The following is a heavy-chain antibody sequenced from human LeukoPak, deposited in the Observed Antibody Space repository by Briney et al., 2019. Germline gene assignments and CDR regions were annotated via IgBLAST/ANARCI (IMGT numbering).Heavy chain of an antibody. CDR1: GGSISSYY. Sequence: SETLSLTCTVSGGSISSYYWSWIRQPPGKGLEWIGYIYYSGSTNYNPSLTSRVTISVDTSKNQFSLKLSSVTAADTAVYYCARGRWRWLQPRSYFDYWGQGTLVTVSS. J-gene: IGHJ4*02. V-gene: IGHV4-59*12. D-gene: IGHD5-24*01. CDR2: IYYSGST. CDR3: ARGRWRWLQPRSYFDY.